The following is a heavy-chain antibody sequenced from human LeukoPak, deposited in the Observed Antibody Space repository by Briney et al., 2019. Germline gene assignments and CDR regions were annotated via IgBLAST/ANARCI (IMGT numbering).Heavy chain of an antibody. V-gene: IGHV3-23*01. CDR3: AKETNYDFWSGYSLD. CDR2: ISGSGGST. J-gene: IGHJ4*02. CDR1: GSTFSSYA. D-gene: IGHD3-3*01. Sequence: PGGSLRLSCAASGSTFSSYAMSWVRQAPGKGLEWVSAISGSGGSTYYADSVKGRFTISRDNSKNTLYLQMNSLRAEDTAVYYCAKETNYDFWSGYSLDWGQGTLVTVSS.